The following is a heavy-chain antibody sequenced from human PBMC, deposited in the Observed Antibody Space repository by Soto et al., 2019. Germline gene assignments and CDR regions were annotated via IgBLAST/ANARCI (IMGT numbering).Heavy chain of an antibody. J-gene: IGHJ5*02. V-gene: IGHV1-18*01. CDR2: ISAYNGNT. CDR3: AREEHSSGWYEFDP. CDR1: GYTFTSYG. D-gene: IGHD6-19*01. Sequence: GASVKVSCKASGYTFTSYGISWVRQAPGQGLEWMGWISAYNGNTNYAQKLQGRVTMTTDTSTSTAYMELRSLRSDDTAVYYCAREEHSSGWYEFDPWGQGTLVTVSS.